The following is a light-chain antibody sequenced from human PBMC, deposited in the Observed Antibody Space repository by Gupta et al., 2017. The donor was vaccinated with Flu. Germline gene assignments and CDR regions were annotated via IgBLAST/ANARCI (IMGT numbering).Light chain of an antibody. CDR3: GSYAGTYTP. CDR1: SSDVGGYNY. Sequence: QSVTITCTGTSSDVGGYNYVSWYQHHPGNALKLLIYEVSKRPSGVSNRFSGSKSGNTASLTISGLQAEDEDDYYCGSYAGTYTPFGTGTKV. CDR2: EVS. V-gene: IGLV2-11*01. J-gene: IGLJ1*01.